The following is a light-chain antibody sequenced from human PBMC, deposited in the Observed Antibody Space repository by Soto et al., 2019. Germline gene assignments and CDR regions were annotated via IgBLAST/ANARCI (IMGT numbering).Light chain of an antibody. CDR2: GNT. CDR1: SSNIGSTYD. Sequence: QSVPTQPPSVSGAPGQRVTISCTGSSSNIGSTYDVQWYQQLPGTAPKLLIHGNTNRPSGVPDRFSGSKSGTSASLAITGLQADDEADYYCQSYDDSLSVHYVFGTGTKLTVL. V-gene: IGLV1-40*01. J-gene: IGLJ1*01. CDR3: QSYDDSLSVHYV.